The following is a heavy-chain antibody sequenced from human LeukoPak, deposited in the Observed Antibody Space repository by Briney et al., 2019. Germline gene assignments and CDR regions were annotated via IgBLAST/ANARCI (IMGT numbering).Heavy chain of an antibody. CDR2: ISSSGSTI. V-gene: IGHV3-48*03. Sequence: GGSLRLSCAASGVTFSSYEMNWVRQAPGKGLDLVSYISSSGSTIYYADSVKGRFTISRGNAKNLLYQQMNSLRAEDTAVYYCARGALWLRFSRFDYGGQGTLVTVSS. J-gene: IGHJ4*02. D-gene: IGHD5-12*01. CDR1: GVTFSSYE. CDR3: ARGALWLRFSRFDY.